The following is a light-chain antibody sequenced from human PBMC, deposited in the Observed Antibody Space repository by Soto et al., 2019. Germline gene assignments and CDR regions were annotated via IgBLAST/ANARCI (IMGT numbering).Light chain of an antibody. CDR1: SSDIGGYNY. V-gene: IGLV2-14*01. Sequence: QSALTQPASVSGSPGQSITISCTGTSSDIGGYNYVSWYQQHPGRAPKLMIYEVTNRPSGVSNRFSGSKSGSTASLTISGLQAEDEADYYCSSYTRRSTLVFGGGTKLTVL. CDR2: EVT. J-gene: IGLJ3*02. CDR3: SSYTRRSTLV.